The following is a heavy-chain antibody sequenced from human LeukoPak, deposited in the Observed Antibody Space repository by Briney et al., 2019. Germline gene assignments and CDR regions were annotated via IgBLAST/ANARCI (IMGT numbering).Heavy chain of an antibody. J-gene: IGHJ3*02. Sequence: ASVKVSCKASGYTFTGDYMHWVRQAPGQGLEWMGWINPNSGGTNYAQKFQGRVTMTRDTSISTAYMELSRLRSDDTAVYYCARDGGYCSGGSCHDAFDIWGQGTMVTVSS. V-gene: IGHV1-2*02. CDR3: ARDGGYCSGGSCHDAFDI. CDR2: INPNSGGT. CDR1: GYTFTGDY. D-gene: IGHD2-15*01.